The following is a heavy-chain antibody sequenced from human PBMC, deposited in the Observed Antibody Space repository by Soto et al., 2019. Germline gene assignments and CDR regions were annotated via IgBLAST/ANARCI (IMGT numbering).Heavy chain of an antibody. D-gene: IGHD3-9*01. CDR2: IYYSGST. J-gene: IGHJ4*02. CDR1: GGSISNYY. Sequence: QVQLQESGPGLVKPSETLSLTCTVSGGSISNYYWSWIRQPPGKGLEYIGYIYYSGSTNYNPALKSRVTISVDTSKYQFSRKLNSVTAADTAVYYCARHRTGLDSWGQGTLVTVSS. CDR3: ARHRTGLDS. V-gene: IGHV4-59*08.